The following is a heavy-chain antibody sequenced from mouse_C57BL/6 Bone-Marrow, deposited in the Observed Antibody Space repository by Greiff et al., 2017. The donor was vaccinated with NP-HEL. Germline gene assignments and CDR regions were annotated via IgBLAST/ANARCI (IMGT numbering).Heavy chain of an antibody. V-gene: IGHV5-4*03. J-gene: IGHJ2*01. Sequence: EVNLVESGGGLVKPGGSLKLSCAASGFTFSSYAMSWVRQTPEKRLEWVATISDGGSYTYYPDNVKGRFTISRDNAKNNLYLQMSHLKSEDTAMYYCARSCCYYDYGLDYWGQGTTLTVSS. CDR2: ISDGGSYT. D-gene: IGHD2-4*01. CDR3: ARSCCYYDYGLDY. CDR1: GFTFSSYA.